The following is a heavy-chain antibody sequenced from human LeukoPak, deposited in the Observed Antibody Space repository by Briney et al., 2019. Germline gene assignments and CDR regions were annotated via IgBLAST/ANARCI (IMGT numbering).Heavy chain of an antibody. CDR3: AREGGYSGYDMDY. V-gene: IGHV3-21*01. D-gene: IGHD5-12*01. CDR1: GFTFSSYS. Sequence: NPGGSLRLSCAASGFTFSSYSMNWVRQAPGKGPEWVSSISSSSSYIYYADSVKGRFTISRDNAKNSLYLQMNSLRAEDTAVYYCAREGGYSGYDMDYWGQGTLVTVSS. J-gene: IGHJ4*02. CDR2: ISSSSSYI.